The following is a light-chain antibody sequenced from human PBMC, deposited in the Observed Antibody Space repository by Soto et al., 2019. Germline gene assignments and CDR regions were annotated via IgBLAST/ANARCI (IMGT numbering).Light chain of an antibody. J-gene: IGKJ2*01. Sequence: DIQMTQSPSTLSASVGDRVTITCRASQSISSWLAWYQQKPGKAPNLLIYKASSLQSGVPSRFSGSGSGTEFALTITSLQPDDLAPYYCQQYNSYPYTFGQGTKLEI. V-gene: IGKV1-5*03. CDR2: KAS. CDR1: QSISSW. CDR3: QQYNSYPYT.